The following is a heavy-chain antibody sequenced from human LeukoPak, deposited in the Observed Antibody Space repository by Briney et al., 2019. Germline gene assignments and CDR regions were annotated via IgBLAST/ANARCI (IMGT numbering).Heavy chain of an antibody. D-gene: IGHD3-10*01. J-gene: IGHJ4*02. Sequence: PSETLSLTCTVSGGSISSGDYYWSWIRQPPGKGLEWIGYIYYSGSTYYNPSLKSRVTISIDTSKNQFSLKLSSVTAADSAVYYCATYGSENFAFEYWGQGTPVIVSS. V-gene: IGHV4-30-4*01. CDR3: ATYGSENFAFEY. CDR2: IYYSGST. CDR1: GGSISSGDYY.